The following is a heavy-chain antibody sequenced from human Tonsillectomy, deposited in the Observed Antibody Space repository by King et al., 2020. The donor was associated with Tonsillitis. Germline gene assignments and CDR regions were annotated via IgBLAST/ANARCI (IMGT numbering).Heavy chain of an antibody. CDR3: ARLSYSGSGGYYYYMDV. CDR1: GYSFTSYW. CDR2: IDPSDSYS. Sequence: VQLVESGAEVKKPGESLRISCKGSGYSFTSYWITWVCQMPGKGLEWMGRIDPSDSYSDYSPSFQGHVTISADKSISTAFLQWSSLKASDTAMYYCARLSYSGSGGYYYYMDVWGKGTTVTVSS. D-gene: IGHD3-10*01. V-gene: IGHV5-10-1*03. J-gene: IGHJ6*03.